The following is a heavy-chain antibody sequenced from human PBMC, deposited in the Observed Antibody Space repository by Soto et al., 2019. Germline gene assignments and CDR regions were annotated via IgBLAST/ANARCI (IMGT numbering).Heavy chain of an antibody. V-gene: IGHV3-11*05. CDR1: GFTFSDYY. CDR2: ISSSSSYT. D-gene: IGHD5-12*01. J-gene: IGHJ4*02. Sequence: PAGSLRLSCATSGFTFSDYYMSWVRPAPGKGLEWVSYISSSSSYTNYADSVKGRFTISRDNAKNSLYLQTNSLRAEDTAVYYCARDRWVATAFDYWGQGTLVTVSS. CDR3: ARDRWVATAFDY.